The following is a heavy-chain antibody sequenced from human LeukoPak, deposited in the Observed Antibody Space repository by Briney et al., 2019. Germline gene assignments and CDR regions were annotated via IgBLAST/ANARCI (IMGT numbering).Heavy chain of an antibody. V-gene: IGHV4-61*01. CDR2: IYYSGST. Sequence: PSETLSLTCTVSGGSISSSSYYWSWIRQPPGKGLEWIGYIYYSGSTNYNPSLKSRVTISVDTSKNQFSLKLSSVTAADTAVYYCARGTVRSGIDGYWGQGTLVTVSS. CDR3: ARGTVRSGIDGY. D-gene: IGHD4-17*01. J-gene: IGHJ4*02. CDR1: GGSISSSSYY.